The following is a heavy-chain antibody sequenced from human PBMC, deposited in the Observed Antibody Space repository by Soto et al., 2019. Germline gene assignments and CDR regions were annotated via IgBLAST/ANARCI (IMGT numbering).Heavy chain of an antibody. CDR1: GGSISSGDYY. J-gene: IGHJ4*02. V-gene: IGHV4-30-4*01. Sequence: SETLSLTCTVSGGSISSGDYYWGWIRQPPGKGLEWIGYIYYSGSTYYNPSLKSRVTISVDTSKNQFSLKLSSVTAADTAVYYCARAIRVNDYYFDYWGQGTLVTVSS. D-gene: IGHD1-1*01. CDR2: IYYSGST. CDR3: ARAIRVNDYYFDY.